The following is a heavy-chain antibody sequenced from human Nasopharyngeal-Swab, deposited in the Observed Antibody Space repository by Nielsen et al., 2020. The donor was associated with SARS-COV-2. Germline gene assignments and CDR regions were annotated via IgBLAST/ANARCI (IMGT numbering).Heavy chain of an antibody. CDR3: ARRGEGYGDYLDY. CDR2: IYYSGST. Sequence: GSLRLSCSVSGGSISNYHWNWIRQPPGKGLEWIGYIYYSGSTNYNPSLKSRVTISVDTSKNQFSLNLSSVTAADTAVYYCARRGEGYGDYLDYWGQGTLVTVSS. V-gene: IGHV4-59*08. J-gene: IGHJ4*02. CDR1: GGSISNYH. D-gene: IGHD4-17*01.